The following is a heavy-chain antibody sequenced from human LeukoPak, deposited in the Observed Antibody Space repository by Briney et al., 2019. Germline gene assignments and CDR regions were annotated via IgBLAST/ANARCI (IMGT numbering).Heavy chain of an antibody. Sequence: SETLSLTCTVSGYSISSGYYWGWIRQPPGKGLEWIGSIYHSGSTYYNPSLKSRVTISVDTSKNQFSLKLSSVTAADTAVYYCARDQYYAIFDYWGQGTLVTVSS. CDR2: IYHSGST. D-gene: IGHD2-2*01. J-gene: IGHJ4*02. CDR3: ARDQYYAIFDY. CDR1: GYSISSGYY. V-gene: IGHV4-38-2*02.